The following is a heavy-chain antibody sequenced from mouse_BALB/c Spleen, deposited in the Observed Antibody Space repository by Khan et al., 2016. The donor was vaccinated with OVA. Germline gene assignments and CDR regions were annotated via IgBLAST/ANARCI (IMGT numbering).Heavy chain of an antibody. Sequence: VQLKESGPGLVKPSQSLSLTCTVTGYSITSGYAWNWIRQFPGNKLEWMGYISYSDVTNYNPSLKSRISITRDTSKNEFFLQLNSVTTEDTATYYCARGNYCGHCFDYGGQGITLTASS. J-gene: IGHJ2*01. CDR3: ARGNYCGHCFDY. D-gene: IGHD1-1*01. V-gene: IGHV3-2*02. CDR1: GYSITSGYA. CDR2: ISYSDVT.